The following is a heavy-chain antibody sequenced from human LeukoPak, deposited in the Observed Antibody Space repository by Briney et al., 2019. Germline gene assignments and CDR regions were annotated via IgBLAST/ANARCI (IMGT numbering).Heavy chain of an antibody. V-gene: IGHV4-38-2*02. CDR1: GYSISSGYY. CDR2: IYHSGGT. D-gene: IGHD3-9*01. Sequence: PSETLSLTCTVSGYSISSGYYWGWIRQPPGKGREGIGSIYHSGGTFYNPSLKSRVTISVDTSKNQFSLKLSSVTAADTAVYYCARKRYFDWLRLGAFDIRGQGTMVTVSS. J-gene: IGHJ3*02. CDR3: ARKRYFDWLRLGAFDI.